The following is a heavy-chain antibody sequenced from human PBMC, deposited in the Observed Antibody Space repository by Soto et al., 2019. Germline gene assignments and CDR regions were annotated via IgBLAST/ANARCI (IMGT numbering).Heavy chain of an antibody. J-gene: IGHJ5*02. CDR1: GFTFSNAW. D-gene: IGHD1-26*01. CDR2: LKSKADGGKT. V-gene: IGHV3-15*01. CDR3: ATSPTYTGSYYFNYVDP. Sequence: EVQLVESGGGFVKPGGSLRLSCAPSGFTFSNAWMTWVRQAPGKGLEWVARLKSKADGGKTDYAVPVKGRFTISTDDSQNTLDRQMNSLQIEDTAVYFCATSPTYTGSYYFNYVDPWGQGTLVAVSS.